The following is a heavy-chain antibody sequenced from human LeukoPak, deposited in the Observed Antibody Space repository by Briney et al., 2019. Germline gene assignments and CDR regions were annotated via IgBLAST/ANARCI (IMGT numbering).Heavy chain of an antibody. V-gene: IGHV4-34*01. J-gene: IGHJ4*02. CDR1: GGSFSGYY. CDR3: ARGPYGDSAGDY. D-gene: IGHD4-17*01. Sequence: MTSETLSLTCAVYGGSFSGYYWSWIRQPPGKGLEWIGEINHSGSTNYNPSLKSRVTISVDTSKNQFSLKLSSVTAADTAVYYCARGPYGDSAGDYWGQGTLVTVSS. CDR2: INHSGST.